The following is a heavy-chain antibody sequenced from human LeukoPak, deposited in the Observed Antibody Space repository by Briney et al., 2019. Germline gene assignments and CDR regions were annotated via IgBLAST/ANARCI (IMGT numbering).Heavy chain of an antibody. J-gene: IGHJ4*02. Sequence: GGSLRLSCAASGLTFSSYAMSWVRQAPGKGLEWVSAISGSGGSTYYADSVKGRFTISRDNSKNTLYLQMNSLRAEDTAVYYCAKDLGVVVPAAMFDYWGQGTLVTVSS. CDR2: ISGSGGST. D-gene: IGHD2-2*01. CDR1: GLTFSSYA. CDR3: AKDLGVVVPAAMFDY. V-gene: IGHV3-23*01.